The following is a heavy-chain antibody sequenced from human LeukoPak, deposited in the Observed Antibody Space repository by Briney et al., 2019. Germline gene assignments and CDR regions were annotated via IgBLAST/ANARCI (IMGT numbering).Heavy chain of an antibody. CDR2: IYYSGST. V-gene: IGHV4-59*12. CDR1: GGSISSYY. Sequence: SETLSLTCTVSGGSISSYYWNWIRQPPGKGLEWIGYIYYSGSTNYNPSLKSRVTISVDTSKNQFSLKLCSVTAADTAVYYCARDRTGVYSDYWGQGTLVTVSS. CDR3: ARDRTGVYSDY. J-gene: IGHJ4*02. D-gene: IGHD7-27*01.